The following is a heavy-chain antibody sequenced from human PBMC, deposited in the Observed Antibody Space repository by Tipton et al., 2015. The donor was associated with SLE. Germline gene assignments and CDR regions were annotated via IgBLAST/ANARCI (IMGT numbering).Heavy chain of an antibody. J-gene: IGHJ4*02. D-gene: IGHD4-17*01. CDR3: ATSHDYGDPPFDY. Sequence: SLRLSCAASGFTFSSYWMSWVRQAPGKGLEWVANIKQDGSGKYYVDSVKGRFTISRDNAKSSLYLQMNSLRAEDTAVYYCATSHDYGDPPFDYWGQGTLVTVSS. CDR2: IKQDGSGK. V-gene: IGHV3-7*01. CDR1: GFTFSSYW.